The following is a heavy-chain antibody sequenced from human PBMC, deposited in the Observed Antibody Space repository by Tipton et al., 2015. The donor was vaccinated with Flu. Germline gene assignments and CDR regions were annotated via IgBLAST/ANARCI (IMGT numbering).Heavy chain of an antibody. CDR3: ARVAYSGYEFDL. J-gene: IGHJ5*02. V-gene: IGHV4-31*02. D-gene: IGHD5-12*01. Sequence: LRLSCSVSGASISSGDYYWGWIRQHPGKGLEWIGYTRYSGITSYDPSLKSRVTISLATSKNQCSLEMSSVTAADTAVYYCARVAYSGYEFDLWGQGTLVTVSS. CDR2: TRYSGIT. CDR1: GASISSGDYY.